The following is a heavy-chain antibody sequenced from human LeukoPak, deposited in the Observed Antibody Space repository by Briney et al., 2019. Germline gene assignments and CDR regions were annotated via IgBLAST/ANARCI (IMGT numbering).Heavy chain of an antibody. CDR2: IYYSGST. V-gene: IGHV4-59*12. CDR3: ARRYYYDSNGYYPFDY. D-gene: IGHD3-22*01. CDR1: GGSISSYY. Sequence: PWEALSLTCTVSGGSISSYYWSWIRQPPGKGLEWIGYIYYSGSTNYNPSLKSRVTISVDTSKNQFSLKLSSVTAADTAVYYCARRYYYDSNGYYPFDYWGQGTLVTVSS. J-gene: IGHJ4*02.